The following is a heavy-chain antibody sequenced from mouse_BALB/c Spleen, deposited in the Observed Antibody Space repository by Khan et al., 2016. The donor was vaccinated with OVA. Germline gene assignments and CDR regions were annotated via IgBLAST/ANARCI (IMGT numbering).Heavy chain of an antibody. CDR2: IWADGST. J-gene: IGHJ3*01. V-gene: IGHV2-9*02. CDR3: ATLYGDEPY. Sequence: VQLQESGPGLVAPSQSLSITCTVSGFSLTNYGVHWLRQPPGKGLEWLGVIWADGSTNYNSALMSRLSISKDNSKGQVFLKMNSLQTEDTAMYYCATLYGDEPYWGQGTLVTVSA. CDR1: GFSLTNYG. D-gene: IGHD2-13*01.